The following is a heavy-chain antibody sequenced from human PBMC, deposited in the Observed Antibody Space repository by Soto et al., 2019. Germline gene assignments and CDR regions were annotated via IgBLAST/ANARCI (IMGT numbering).Heavy chain of an antibody. D-gene: IGHD3-22*01. J-gene: IGHJ6*02. CDR1: GFTFSGYE. CDR2: ISGSGSTI. V-gene: IGHV3-48*03. Sequence: EVQLVESGGGLVQPGRSLRLSCTASGFTFSGYEMNWVRQAPGKGLEWVSYISGSGSTIYYADSVKGRFTISRDNAKDSLYLQMNSLRAEDTAVYYCAREVVVFGVIIPTPMDVWGQGTTVTVSS. CDR3: AREVVVFGVIIPTPMDV.